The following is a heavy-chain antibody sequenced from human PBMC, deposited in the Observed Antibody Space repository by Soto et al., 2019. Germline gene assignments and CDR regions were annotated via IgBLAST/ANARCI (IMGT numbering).Heavy chain of an antibody. CDR2: MNPNSGNT. D-gene: IGHD2-8*01. Sequence: ASVKVSCKASGYTFTSYDINWVRRATGQGLEWMGWMNPNSGNTGYAQKFQGRVTMTRNTSISAAYMELSSLRSEDTAVYYCARGCTNGVCSGGFGYWGQGTLVTVSS. CDR1: GYTFTSYD. CDR3: ARGCTNGVCSGGFGY. J-gene: IGHJ4*02. V-gene: IGHV1-8*01.